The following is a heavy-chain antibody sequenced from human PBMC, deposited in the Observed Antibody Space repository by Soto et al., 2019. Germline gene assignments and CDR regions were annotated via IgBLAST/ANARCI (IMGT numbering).Heavy chain of an antibody. Sequence: LGVSLKISCKGSGYSFTSYWISWVRQMPGKGLEWMGRIDPSDSYTNYSPSFQGHVTISADKSISTAYLQWSSLKASDTAMYYCARVVAASEGFDYWGQGTLVTVSS. D-gene: IGHD2-15*01. CDR2: IDPSDSYT. J-gene: IGHJ4*02. CDR3: ARVVAASEGFDY. V-gene: IGHV5-10-1*01. CDR1: GYSFTSYW.